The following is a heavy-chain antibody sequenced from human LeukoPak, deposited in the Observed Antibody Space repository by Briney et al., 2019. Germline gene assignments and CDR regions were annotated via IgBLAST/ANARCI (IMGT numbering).Heavy chain of an antibody. CDR1: GLTLSIYA. J-gene: IGHJ6*02. V-gene: IGHV3-23*01. D-gene: IGHD3-16*02. CDR2: ISGSGGST. Sequence: GGSLSLSCAVSGLTLSIYAMSWVRQAPGKGLGWVSAISGSGGSTYYADSVKGRFTISRDNSKNTLYLQMNSLRAEDTAVYYCAKEGRSSHFYYGMDVWGQGTTVTVSS. CDR3: AKEGRSSHFYYGMDV.